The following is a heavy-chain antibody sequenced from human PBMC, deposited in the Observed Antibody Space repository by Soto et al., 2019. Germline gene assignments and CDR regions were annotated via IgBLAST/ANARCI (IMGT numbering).Heavy chain of an antibody. CDR3: ARHRSDFWFDP. J-gene: IGHJ5*02. D-gene: IGHD2-15*01. Sequence: QLQLQESGPGLVKPSETLSLTCTVSGGSISSSSYFWGWIRQPPGKGLEWIGSIYYSGSTYYNPSLKLRVTVPVDTSKNQFSLKLNSVTGADTAVYYCARHRSDFWFDPWGQGTLVTVSS. CDR2: IYYSGST. V-gene: IGHV4-39*01. CDR1: GGSISSSSYF.